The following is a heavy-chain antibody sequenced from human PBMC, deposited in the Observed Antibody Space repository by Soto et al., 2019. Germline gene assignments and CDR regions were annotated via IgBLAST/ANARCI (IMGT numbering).Heavy chain of an antibody. Sequence: QVVLEQSGGEVKKPGASVKVSCKASGYTFSGYSITWVRQAPGQGLEWMGRISGYNGNTNYARTLRGRLTLTTDTPPNTPYRDLGTPTPAAAPVYSCARDVFGGAAPAFPDTDSWGQGTPVTVSS. CDR3: ARDVFGGAAPAFPDTDS. J-gene: IGHJ4*02. V-gene: IGHV1-18*04. CDR2: ISGYNGNT. D-gene: IGHD2-21*01. CDR1: GYTFSGYS.